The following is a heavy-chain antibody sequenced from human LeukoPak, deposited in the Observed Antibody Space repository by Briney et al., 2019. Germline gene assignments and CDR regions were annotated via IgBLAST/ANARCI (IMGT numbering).Heavy chain of an antibody. J-gene: IGHJ4*02. CDR3: ARHAVTMVRGVPEFDY. CDR1: GGSISSYY. V-gene: IGHV4-59*08. CDR2: IYYSGST. Sequence: SETLSLTCTVSGGSISSYYWSWIRQPPGKGLGWIGYIYYSGSTNYNPSLKSRATISVDTSKNQFSLKLSSVTAADTAVYYCARHAVTMVRGVPEFDYWGQGTLVTVSS. D-gene: IGHD3-10*01.